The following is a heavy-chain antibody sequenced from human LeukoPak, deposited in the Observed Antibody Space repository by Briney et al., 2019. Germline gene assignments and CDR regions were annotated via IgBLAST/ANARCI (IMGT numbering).Heavy chain of an antibody. CDR2: ISAYNGNT. V-gene: IGHV1-18*04. CDR1: GYTFTGYY. D-gene: IGHD3-3*01. J-gene: IGHJ4*02. Sequence: ASVKVSCKASGYTFTGYYMHWVRQAPGQGLEWMGWISAYNGNTNYAQKLQGRVTMTTDTSTSTAYMELRSLRSDDTAVYYCARGPPPYYDFWSGYYGYWGQGTLVTVSS. CDR3: ARGPPPYYDFWSGYYGY.